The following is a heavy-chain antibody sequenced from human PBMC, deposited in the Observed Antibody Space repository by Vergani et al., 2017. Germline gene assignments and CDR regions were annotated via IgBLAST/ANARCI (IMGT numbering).Heavy chain of an antibody. D-gene: IGHD3-10*01. CDR3: ARERYYGSGSYYMLY. CDR2: ISAYNGHT. V-gene: IGHV1-18*01. J-gene: IGHJ1*01. CDR1: GYTFSNYG. Sequence: QVQLVQSATEVKKPGASVKVSCKASGYTFSNYGINWVRQAPGQGLEWMGWISAYNGHTNYAQKVQGRVTMTTDTSTSTAYMELRSLRSDDTAVYYCARERYYGSGSYYMLYWGQGTLVTVSS.